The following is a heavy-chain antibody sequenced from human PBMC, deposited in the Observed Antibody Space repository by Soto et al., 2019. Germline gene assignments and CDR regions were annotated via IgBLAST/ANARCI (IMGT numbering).Heavy chain of an antibody. Sequence: SETLSRTCALYGGSFDCYYWSWMRQPPGKGLGWIGEIHHSGSTKYNPSLKSRVSLSVDTSTKQFSLKMTSMTAADRGVYYCARGVDSWSGYLFWGQGTPVTVSS. V-gene: IGHV4-34*01. CDR1: GGSFDCYY. CDR2: IHHSGST. J-gene: IGHJ4*02. D-gene: IGHD3-3*01. CDR3: ARGVDSWSGYLF.